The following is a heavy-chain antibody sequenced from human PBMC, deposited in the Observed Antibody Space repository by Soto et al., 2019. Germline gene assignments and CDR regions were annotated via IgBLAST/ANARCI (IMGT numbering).Heavy chain of an antibody. V-gene: IGHV3-23*01. CDR1: GFTFRSYA. J-gene: IGHJ6*02. D-gene: IGHD6-19*01. Sequence: GGSLRLSCASSGFTFRSYAMSLVRQAPGKGLEWVSAISGSGGSTYYADSVKGRFTISRDNSKNTLYLQMNSLRAEDTAVYYCAKDQFGSSGWYRSYYYGMDVWGQGTTVTVSS. CDR2: ISGSGGST. CDR3: AKDQFGSSGWYRSYYYGMDV.